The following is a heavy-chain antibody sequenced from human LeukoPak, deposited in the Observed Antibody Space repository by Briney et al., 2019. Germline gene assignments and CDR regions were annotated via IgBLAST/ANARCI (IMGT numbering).Heavy chain of an antibody. V-gene: IGHV4-38-2*01. J-gene: IGHJ5*02. D-gene: IGHD3-10*01. Sequence: SETLSLTCAVSGYSINSAYYWGWIRQPPGKGLEWIANMYHSGITYYNSSLKSRATISVDTSKNQFSLKLNSVTAADTSVYYCARLTPGKNWFDPWGHGTLVTVSS. CDR1: GYSINSAYY. CDR2: MYHSGIT. CDR3: ARLTPGKNWFDP.